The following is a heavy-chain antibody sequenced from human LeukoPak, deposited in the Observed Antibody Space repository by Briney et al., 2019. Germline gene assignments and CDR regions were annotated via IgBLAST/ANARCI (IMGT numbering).Heavy chain of an antibody. J-gene: IGHJ4*02. CDR3: AKDRADYYDSSGYYDYFDY. Sequence: GGSLRLSCAASGFTFSSYGMHWVRQAPGKGLEWVAVISYDGSNKYYADSVKGRFTISRDNSKNTLYLQMNSLGAEDTAVYYCAKDRADYYDSSGYYDYFDYWGQGTLVTVSS. V-gene: IGHV3-30*18. CDR2: ISYDGSNK. D-gene: IGHD3-22*01. CDR1: GFTFSSYG.